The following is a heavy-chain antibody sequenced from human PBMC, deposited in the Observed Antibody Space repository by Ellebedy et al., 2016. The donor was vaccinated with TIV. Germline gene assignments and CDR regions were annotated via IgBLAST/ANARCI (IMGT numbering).Heavy chain of an antibody. CDR2: IYYSGST. CDR3: ARADQYYDSSVPHLYFDY. J-gene: IGHJ4*02. D-gene: IGHD3-22*01. CDR1: GGSISSYY. Sequence: MPSETLSLTCTVSGGSISSYYWSWIRQPPGTGLEWLGYIYYSGSTNYNPSLKSRVTISVDTSKNQFSLKLSSVTAADTTVYCCARADQYYDSSVPHLYFDYWGQGTLVTVSS. V-gene: IGHV4-59*01.